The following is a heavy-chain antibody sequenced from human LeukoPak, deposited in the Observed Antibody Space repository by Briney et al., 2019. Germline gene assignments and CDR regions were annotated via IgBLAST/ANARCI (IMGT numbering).Heavy chain of an antibody. CDR3: AKDRWRDGSSSFDN. V-gene: IGHV1-18*01. D-gene: IGHD6-6*01. J-gene: IGHJ4*02. CDR1: GYTFTSYS. Sequence: ASVNVSCTASGYTFTSYSLNWVRQAPGQGLEWMGWISTYNGNTNYAEKLQGRVTMTTDTSTSTAYMELRNLRSDDTAVYYCAKDRWRDGSSSFDNWGREPWSPSPQ. CDR2: ISTYNGNT.